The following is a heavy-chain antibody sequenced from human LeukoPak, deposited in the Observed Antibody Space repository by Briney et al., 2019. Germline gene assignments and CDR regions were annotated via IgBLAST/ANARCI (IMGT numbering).Heavy chain of an antibody. J-gene: IGHJ6*03. Sequence: PSETLSLTCTVSGGSISSYYWSWIRQPPGKGLEWIGRIYTSGSTNYNPSLKSRVTMSVDTSKNQFSLKLSSVTAADTAVYYCARDYYDSSGYYYVGYYYMDVWGKGTTVTISS. V-gene: IGHV4-4*07. CDR3: ARDYYDSSGYYYVGYYYMDV. CDR2: IYTSGST. CDR1: GGSISSYY. D-gene: IGHD3-22*01.